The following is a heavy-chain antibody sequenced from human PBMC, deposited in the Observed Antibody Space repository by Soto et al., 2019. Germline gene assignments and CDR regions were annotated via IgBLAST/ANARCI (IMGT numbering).Heavy chain of an antibody. CDR2: IGTAGGT. V-gene: IGHV3-13*01. CDR1: GFTFSSYD. D-gene: IGHD2-15*01. CDR3: ARADCSGGSCYGAAFDI. Sequence: GGSLRLSCAASGFTFSSYDMHWVRQATGKGLEWVSAIGTAGGTYYPGSVKGRFTISRENAKNSLYLQMNSLRAGDTAVYYCARADCSGGSCYGAAFDIWGQGTMVTVSS. J-gene: IGHJ3*02.